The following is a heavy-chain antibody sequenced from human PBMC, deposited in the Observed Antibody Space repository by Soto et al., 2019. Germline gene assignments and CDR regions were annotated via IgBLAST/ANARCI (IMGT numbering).Heavy chain of an antibody. J-gene: IGHJ4*02. V-gene: IGHV6-1*01. CDR3: ARARGVPAPPAF. Sequence: SQTLSLTCVISGDRVSSNIPAWNWIRQSPSRGLEWLGRTYYRSKWNTDYAVSVKSRIIIHPDQSKNQFSLQLNSVTPEDTAVFFCARARGVPAPPAFWGQGPLVPVSS. CDR1: GDRVSSNIPA. D-gene: IGHD2-2*01. CDR2: TYYRSKWNT.